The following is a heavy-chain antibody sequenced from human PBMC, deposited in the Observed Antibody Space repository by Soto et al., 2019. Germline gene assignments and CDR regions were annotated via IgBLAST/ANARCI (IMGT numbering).Heavy chain of an antibody. Sequence: QITLKESGPTLVKPTQTLTLTCTFSGFSLSTFGVSVGWIRQPPGKAPESLALIHWDDDKRDSTSLKSRLTITKGPSKNRVVLTMTNMDPVGSATYYGARRLWAGFGFWGQGILVTVSS. CDR2: IHWDDDK. D-gene: IGHD3-10*01. J-gene: IGHJ4*02. V-gene: IGHV2-5*02. CDR3: ARRLWAGFGF. CDR1: GFSLSTFGVS.